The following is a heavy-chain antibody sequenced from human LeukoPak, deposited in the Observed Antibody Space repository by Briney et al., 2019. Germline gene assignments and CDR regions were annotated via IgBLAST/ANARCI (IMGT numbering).Heavy chain of an antibody. V-gene: IGHV3-23*01. D-gene: IGHD2-8*02. CDR2: IGGIGMTT. CDR3: ARGPVWSYWYFDF. CDR1: GFTFSSYG. Sequence: GGSLRLSCTASGFTFSSYGMSWVRQAPGKGLEWVASIGGIGMTTYYADSVKGRFTISRDNSKNTLYLQMNSLRAEDTALYYCARGPVWSYWYFDFWGRGTLVTVSS. J-gene: IGHJ2*01.